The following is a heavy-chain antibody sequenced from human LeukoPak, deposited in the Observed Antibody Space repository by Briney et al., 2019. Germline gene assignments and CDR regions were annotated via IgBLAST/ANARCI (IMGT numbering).Heavy chain of an antibody. V-gene: IGHV4-59*01. CDR2: IYYSGST. CDR1: GGSISNYY. Sequence: SETLSLTCTVSGGSISNYYWSWIRQPPGKGLEWIGYIYYSGSTNYNPSLKSRVTISVDTSKNQFSLKLSSVTAADTAVYYCAREALYCSSTSCPKGAFDIWGQGTMVTVSS. D-gene: IGHD2-2*01. CDR3: AREALYCSSTSCPKGAFDI. J-gene: IGHJ3*02.